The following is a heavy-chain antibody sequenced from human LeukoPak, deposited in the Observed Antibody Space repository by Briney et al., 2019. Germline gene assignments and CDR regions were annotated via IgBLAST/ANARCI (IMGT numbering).Heavy chain of an antibody. CDR3: ARVKGYCSSTSCYRYYGMDV. CDR1: GFTFSSYA. V-gene: IGHV3-30-3*01. CDR2: ISYDGSNK. Sequence: GGSLRLSCAASGFTFSSYAMHWVRQAPGKGLEWVAVISYDGSNKYYADSVKSRFTISRDNSKNTLYLQMNSLRAEDTAVYYCARVKGYCSSTSCYRYYGMDVWGQGTTVTVSS. J-gene: IGHJ6*02. D-gene: IGHD2-2*02.